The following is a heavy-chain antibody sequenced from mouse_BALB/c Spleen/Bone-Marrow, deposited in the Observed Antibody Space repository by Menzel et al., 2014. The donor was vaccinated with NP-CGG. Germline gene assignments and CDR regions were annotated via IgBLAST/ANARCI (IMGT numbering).Heavy chain of an antibody. Sequence: VQLQQSGPELVKAGASVKMSCKASGYTFTSYVMHWVKQKPGLGLEWIGYINSYNDDTEYNEKFKGKATLTSDKSSSTAYMELSSLTSEDSAVFYCARSLYGYDWYFDVWGAGTTVTVSS. D-gene: IGHD2-2*01. J-gene: IGHJ1*01. CDR1: GYTFTSYV. CDR2: INSYNDDT. CDR3: ARSLYGYDWYFDV. V-gene: IGHV1-14*01.